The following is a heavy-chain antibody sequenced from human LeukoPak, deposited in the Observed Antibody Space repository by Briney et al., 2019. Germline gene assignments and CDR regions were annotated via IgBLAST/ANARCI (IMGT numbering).Heavy chain of an antibody. J-gene: IGHJ4*02. CDR3: ARVRGPFDY. CDR2: INHSGST. CDR1: GGSFSGYY. Sequence: SETLSLTCAVYGGSFSGYYWSWIRQPPGKGLEWIGEINHSGSTNYNPSLKSRVTISVDTSKNQFSLKLSSVTAANTAVYYCARVRGPFDYWGQGTLVTVSS. V-gene: IGHV4-34*01. D-gene: IGHD5-24*01.